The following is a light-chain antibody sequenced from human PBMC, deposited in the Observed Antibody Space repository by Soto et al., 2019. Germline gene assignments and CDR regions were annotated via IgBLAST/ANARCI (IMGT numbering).Light chain of an antibody. Sequence: DIQMTQSPSTLSASVGDRVTITCRASQSISNWLAWYQQKPGKAPKLLIYKAFTLESGVPSRFSGSGSGTEFTLTISSLQSDDFATYYCHQHNTSPLSFGGGTKVEIK. CDR2: KAF. CDR1: QSISNW. J-gene: IGKJ4*01. V-gene: IGKV1-5*03. CDR3: HQHNTSPLS.